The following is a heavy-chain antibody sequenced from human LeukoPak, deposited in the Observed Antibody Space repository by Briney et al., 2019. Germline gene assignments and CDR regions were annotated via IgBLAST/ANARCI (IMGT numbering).Heavy chain of an antibody. CDR3: ARDLRSSGYYAFDY. CDR2: IRSTGSST. V-gene: IGHV3-11*04. D-gene: IGHD3-22*01. J-gene: IGHJ4*02. Sequence: GGSLRLSCTASGFTFRDYYVTWIRQAPGKGLEWVSYIRSTGSSTAYADSVKGRFAISRDNAKNSLYLQMNSLRAEDTAVYYCARDLRSSGYYAFDYWGQGTQVTVSS. CDR1: GFTFRDYY.